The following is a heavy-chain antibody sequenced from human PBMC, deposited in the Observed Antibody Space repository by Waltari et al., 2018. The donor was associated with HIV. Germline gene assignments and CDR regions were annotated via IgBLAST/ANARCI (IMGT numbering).Heavy chain of an antibody. D-gene: IGHD4-17*01. CDR1: GFTFSSYS. Sequence: EVQLVESGGGLVKPGGSLRLSCAASGFTFSSYSMNWVRQAPGKGLEWVSSISSSSSYIYYADSVKGRFTISRDNAKNSLYLQMNSLRAEDTAVYYCARDLRTTVTTDMDVWGKGTTVTVSS. V-gene: IGHV3-21*01. J-gene: IGHJ6*03. CDR2: ISSSSSYI. CDR3: ARDLRTTVTTDMDV.